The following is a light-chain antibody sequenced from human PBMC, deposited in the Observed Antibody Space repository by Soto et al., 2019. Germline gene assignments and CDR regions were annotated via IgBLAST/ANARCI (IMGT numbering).Light chain of an antibody. CDR2: EVS. V-gene: IGLV2-14*01. Sequence: QSVLTKPACVSGSPGESITISCTGTSSDVGAYNYVSWFQQHPGKAPKLLIYEVSNRPSGVSYRFSGSKSGSTASLTISGLQAEDEADYYCSSYTRSRTYVFGTGTKV. CDR3: SSYTRSRTYV. J-gene: IGLJ1*01. CDR1: SSDVGAYNY.